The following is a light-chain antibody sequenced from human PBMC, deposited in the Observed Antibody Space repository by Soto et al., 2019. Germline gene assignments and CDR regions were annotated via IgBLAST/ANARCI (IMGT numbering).Light chain of an antibody. CDR2: AAS. V-gene: IGKV1-17*01. CDR3: RQYNSFPRT. Sequence: DIQMTQSPSSLSASVGDRVTITCRASQGIRNDLGWYQQKPGKAPKRLIYAASSLHSGAPSRCSGNGSGTEFSLTISSLQVEGFATYYCRQYNSFPRTFSQGTKLQ. J-gene: IGKJ2*01. CDR1: QGIRND.